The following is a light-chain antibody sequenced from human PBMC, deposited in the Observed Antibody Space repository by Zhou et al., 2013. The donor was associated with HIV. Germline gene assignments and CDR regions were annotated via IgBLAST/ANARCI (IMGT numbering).Light chain of an antibody. CDR2: GVS. CDR1: QNVRIY. V-gene: IGKV1-39*01. J-gene: IGKJ2*01. Sequence: DIQMTQSPSSLSASIGDRVTITCRASQNVRIYLNWYQQKPGKAPSLLIYGVSNLQSGVPSRFSGSGSGTHFTLTINSLQPEDFATYYCQQSHSTPRTFGQGTKLE. CDR3: QQSHSTPRT.